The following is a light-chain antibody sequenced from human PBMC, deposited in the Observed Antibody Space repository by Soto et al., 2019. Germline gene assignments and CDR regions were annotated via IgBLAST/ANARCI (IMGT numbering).Light chain of an antibody. CDR3: AVWDDSLTGWV. V-gene: IGLV1-40*01. J-gene: IGLJ3*02. CDR2: GNS. CDR1: SSNIGAGYD. Sequence: QAVVTQPPSVSGAPGQRVTISCTGSSSNIGAGYDVHWYQQLPGTAPKLLIYGNSNRPSGVPDRFSGSKSGTSASLAITGLQAEDEADYYCAVWDDSLTGWVFGGGTKLTVL.